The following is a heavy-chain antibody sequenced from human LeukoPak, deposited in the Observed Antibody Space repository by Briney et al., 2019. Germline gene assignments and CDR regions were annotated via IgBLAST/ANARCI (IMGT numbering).Heavy chain of an antibody. CDR1: GYTFTGYY. CDR3: ARDLGYYDSSGYYDY. CDR2: INPNSGGT. V-gene: IGHV1-2*02. D-gene: IGHD3-22*01. Sequence: GASVKVSCKASGYTFTGYYMHWVRQAPGQGLEWMGWINPNSGGTNYAQKFQGRVTMTRDTSISTAYMELSRLRPDDTAVYYCARDLGYYDSSGYYDYWGQGTLVTVSS. J-gene: IGHJ4*02.